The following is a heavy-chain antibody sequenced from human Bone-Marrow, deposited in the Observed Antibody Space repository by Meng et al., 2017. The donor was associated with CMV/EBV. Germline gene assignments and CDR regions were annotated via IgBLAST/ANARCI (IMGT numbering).Heavy chain of an antibody. CDR3: LRDPNHDTTGNPEY. J-gene: IGHJ4*02. CDR2: ITQDGGDK. V-gene: IGHV3-7*01. D-gene: IGHD1-14*01. CDR1: GFTFSYYW. Sequence: GESLKISCAASGFTFSYYWMNWVRQTPGKGLEWVASITQDGGDKHYLDSVKGRFTISRDNAKNSVYLQMDSLRDEDSGLYYCLRDPNHDTTGNPEYWGQGTLVTVSS.